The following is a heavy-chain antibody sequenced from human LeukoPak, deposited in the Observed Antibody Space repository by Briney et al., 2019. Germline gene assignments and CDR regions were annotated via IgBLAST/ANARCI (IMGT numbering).Heavy chain of an antibody. J-gene: IGHJ4*02. CDR3: AIWAGGNAPVASFDY. D-gene: IGHD3-16*01. V-gene: IGHV1-2*02. CDR2: INLSTGDT. CDR1: GYIFIGYY. Sequence: ASVKVSCKPSGYIFIGYYMHWMRQAPGQGVEWMGWINLSTGDTNYAQKFQGRVTMTRDTSIRTAYMETSRLRYDDTALYYCAIWAGGNAPVASFDYWGQGTLVTVSS.